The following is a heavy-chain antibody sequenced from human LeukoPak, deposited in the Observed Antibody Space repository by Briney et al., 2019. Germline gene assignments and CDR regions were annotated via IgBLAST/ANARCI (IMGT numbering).Heavy chain of an antibody. V-gene: IGHV3-30-3*01. Sequence: GGSLSLSCAASGFTFSNYALHWVRQAPAKGLEWLTLISYDGSDKYYADSVKGRFTISRDDSKNTLFLQMNSLRAEDTAVFYCARGDWLDYWGQGTLVTVSS. CDR2: ISYDGSDK. CDR3: ARGDWLDY. CDR1: GFTFSNYA. J-gene: IGHJ4*02. D-gene: IGHD3-9*01.